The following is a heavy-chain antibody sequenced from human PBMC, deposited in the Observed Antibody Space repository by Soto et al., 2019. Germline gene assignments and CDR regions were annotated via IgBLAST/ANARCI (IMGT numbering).Heavy chain of an antibody. V-gene: IGHV4-30-2*01. CDR1: GGSISSGGYS. D-gene: IGHD6-13*01. CDR3: ARGSSSWAWFDP. Sequence: SETLSLTCAVSGGSISSGGYSWSWIRQPPGKGLEWIGYIYHSGSTYYNPSLESRVTISVDRSKNQFSLKLSSVTAADTAVYYCARGSSSWAWFDPWGQGTLVTVSS. J-gene: IGHJ5*02. CDR2: IYHSGST.